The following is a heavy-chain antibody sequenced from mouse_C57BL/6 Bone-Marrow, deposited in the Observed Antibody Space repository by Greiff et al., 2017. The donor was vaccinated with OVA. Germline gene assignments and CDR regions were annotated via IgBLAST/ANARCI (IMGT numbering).Heavy chain of an antibody. D-gene: IGHD1-1*01. Sequence: VKLQESGPELVKPGASVKISCKASGYAFSSSWMNWVKQRPGKGLEWIGRIYPGDGDTNYNGKFKGKATLTADKSSSTAYMQLSSLTSEDSAVYFCARWDGTTVYFDYWGQGTTLTVSS. J-gene: IGHJ2*01. CDR1: GYAFSSSW. CDR2: IYPGDGDT. CDR3: ARWDGTTVYFDY. V-gene: IGHV1-82*01.